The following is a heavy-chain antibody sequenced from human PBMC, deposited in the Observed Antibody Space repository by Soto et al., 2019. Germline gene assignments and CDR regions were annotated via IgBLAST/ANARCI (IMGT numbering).Heavy chain of an antibody. CDR1: GGSITSANW. Sequence: QVQLQESGPGLVKPSGTLSLTCGVSGGSITSANWWTWVRQPPGGGLEWIGEISHSGITNYKASLKSRVTMSVDKTKNDVSLKLTSVTAAVTAVYYCARVLRGWFDPWGQGTPVTVTS. CDR3: ARVLRGWFDP. V-gene: IGHV4-4*02. CDR2: ISHSGIT. J-gene: IGHJ5*02.